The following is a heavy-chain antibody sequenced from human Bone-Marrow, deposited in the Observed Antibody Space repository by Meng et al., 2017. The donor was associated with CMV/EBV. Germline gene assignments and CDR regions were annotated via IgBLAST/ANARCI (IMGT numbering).Heavy chain of an antibody. V-gene: IGHV1-69*06. CDR2: IIPIFGTA. D-gene: IGHD2-21*02. J-gene: IGHJ4*02. CDR3: ATGSAYCGGDCYTAPDY. Sequence: TFSSSDISWVRQAPGQGLEWMGGIIPIFGTANYAQKFQGGVTITADKSTSTAYMELSRLRSEDTAVYYCATGSAYCGGDCYTAPDYWGQGTLVTVSS. CDR1: TFSSSD.